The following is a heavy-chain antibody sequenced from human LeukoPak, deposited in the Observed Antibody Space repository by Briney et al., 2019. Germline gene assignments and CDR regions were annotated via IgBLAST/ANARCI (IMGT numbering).Heavy chain of an antibody. J-gene: IGHJ3*01. V-gene: IGHV3-7*01. Sequence: GGPLRLSCAASGLTFSGYWMTWVRQAPGPGLEWVTYMNEDGSEIYYVDSVKGRFTISRDNGKNSLYLQMNSLRADDTAVYYCARGVYAFDVWGQGTMVTVSS. CDR2: MNEDGSEI. D-gene: IGHD6-6*01. CDR3: ARGVYAFDV. CDR1: GLTFSGYW.